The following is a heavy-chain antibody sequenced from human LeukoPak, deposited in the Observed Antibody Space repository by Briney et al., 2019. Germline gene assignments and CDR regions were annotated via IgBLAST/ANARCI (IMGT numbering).Heavy chain of an antibody. D-gene: IGHD1-26*01. CDR2: IYYRGNT. Sequence: SETLSLTCTVSGGSISSYYWSWIRQPPGKGLEWIGSIYYRGNTYYNPSLKSRVTISVDTSKNEFSLKLSSVTAADTAVYYCARHDMVGATNWFDPWGQGILVTVSS. V-gene: IGHV4-39*01. CDR1: GGSISSYY. J-gene: IGHJ5*02. CDR3: ARHDMVGATNWFDP.